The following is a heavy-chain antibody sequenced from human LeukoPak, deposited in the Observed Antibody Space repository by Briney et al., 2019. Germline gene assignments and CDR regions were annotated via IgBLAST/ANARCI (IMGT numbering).Heavy chain of an antibody. J-gene: IGHJ4*02. V-gene: IGHV4-59*12. Sequence: SETLSLTCNVSGGSISGYHWSWIRQPPGKGLEWLGYIYYSGSSNYNPSLKSRVTMSADTSKHQFSLKLSSVTAADTAVYYCARSLYDEGYWGQGNLVTVSS. CDR3: ARSLYDEGY. D-gene: IGHD3-22*01. CDR1: GGSISGYH. CDR2: IYYSGSS.